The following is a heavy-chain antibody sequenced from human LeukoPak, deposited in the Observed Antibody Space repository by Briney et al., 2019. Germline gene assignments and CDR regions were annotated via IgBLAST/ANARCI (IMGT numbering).Heavy chain of an antibody. J-gene: IGHJ4*02. CDR2: INWNGDSR. Sequence: GGSLRLSCTASGFKFDDYGMTWVRQAPGKGLEWVSDINWNGDSRGYAHSVRGRFTIYRDNSKNSLYLQMNSLRAGDTAVYYCARVAAGGKGFDYWGQGTLVTVSS. CDR3: ARVAAGGKGFDY. V-gene: IGHV3-20*04. D-gene: IGHD6-13*01. CDR1: GFKFDDYG.